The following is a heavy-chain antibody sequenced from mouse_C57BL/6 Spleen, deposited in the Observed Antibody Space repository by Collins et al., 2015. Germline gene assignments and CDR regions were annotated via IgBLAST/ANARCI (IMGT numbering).Heavy chain of an antibody. D-gene: IGHD2-14*01. J-gene: IGHJ2*01. CDR3: ATKGGTGGPFDC. CDR2: IHPGNVDT. CDR1: GFNIKDDY. V-gene: IGHV14-4*01. Sequence: EVQLQQSGADLVRPGASVKLSCTASGFNIKDDYVHWVKQRPEQGLEWIGWIHPGNVDTEYASKFQGKAAITADTSSNIAYLQLNSLTSGDTAVYYCATKGGTGGPFDCWGQGTTLTVSS.